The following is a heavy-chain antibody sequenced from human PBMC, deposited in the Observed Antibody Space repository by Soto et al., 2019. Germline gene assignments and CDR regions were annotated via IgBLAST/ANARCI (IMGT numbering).Heavy chain of an antibody. D-gene: IGHD1-26*01. V-gene: IGHV4-39*07. CDR1: GYSISPSSYY. J-gene: IGHJ4*02. CDR2: IYYSGST. Sequence: PSENLPHNYRGSGYSISPSSYYWGWIRQPPGKGLEWIGSIYYSGSTYYNPSLKSRVTISVDTSKNQFSLKLTSVTAADTAVYYCASGRPTALDYWGQG. CDR3: ASGRPTALDY.